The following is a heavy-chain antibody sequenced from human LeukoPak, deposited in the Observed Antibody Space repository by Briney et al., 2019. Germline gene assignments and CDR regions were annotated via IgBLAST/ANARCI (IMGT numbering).Heavy chain of an antibody. V-gene: IGHV4-61*09. CDR1: GASISSTSYC. D-gene: IGHD6-13*01. CDR2: IHTSGST. Sequence: SETLSLACTVSGASISSTSYCWGWIRQPAGKGLEWIGHIHTSGSTNYNPSLKSRVTISVDTSKNQFSLKLSSVTAADTAVYYCARGVRWHRAAGINNWFDPWGQGTLVTVSS. CDR3: ARGVRWHRAAGINNWFDP. J-gene: IGHJ5*02.